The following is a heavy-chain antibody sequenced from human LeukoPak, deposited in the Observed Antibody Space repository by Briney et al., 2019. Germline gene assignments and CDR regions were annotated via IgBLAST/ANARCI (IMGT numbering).Heavy chain of an antibody. D-gene: IGHD2-2*01. CDR2: ISVYNGNT. J-gene: IGHJ4*02. CDR3: ARDHCSSTSCSTLGY. V-gene: IGHV1-18*01. CDR1: VYTFPTYG. Sequence: ASVKVSCKASVYTFPTYGITWVRQAPGQGLEWMGWISVYNGNTNYAQKFQGRVTMTRDTSISTAYMELSRLRSDDTAVYYCARDHCSSTSCSTLGYWGQGTLVTVSS.